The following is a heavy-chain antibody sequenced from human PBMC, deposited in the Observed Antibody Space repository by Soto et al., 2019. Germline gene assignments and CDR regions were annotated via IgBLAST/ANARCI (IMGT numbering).Heavy chain of an antibody. D-gene: IGHD5-18*01. Sequence: QLTLTESGPTLVKPAQTLTLTCTFSGFSLTSPGEAVAWIRQSPGKALEWLALIYWDDDKRYSPSLRNRLSIAMDTSKYQVFLTLTNVIPVATGTYFCAHSVDKDSQNAFDFWCQWTKVNVSS. CDR3: AHSVDKDSQNAFDF. V-gene: IGHV2-5*02. CDR1: GFSLTSPGEA. CDR2: IYWDDDK. J-gene: IGHJ3*01.